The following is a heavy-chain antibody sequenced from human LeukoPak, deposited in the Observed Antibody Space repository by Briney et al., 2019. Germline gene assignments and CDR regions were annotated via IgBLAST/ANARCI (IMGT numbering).Heavy chain of an antibody. CDR3: ARSVVTPHYFDY. D-gene: IGHD4-23*01. V-gene: IGHV4-39*07. Sequence: PSETLSLTCTVSGGSISSSSYYWGWIRQPPGKGLEWIGSIYYSGSTYYNPSLKSRVTISVDTSKNQFSLKLSSVTAADTAVYYCARSVVTPHYFDYWGQGTLVTVSS. J-gene: IGHJ4*02. CDR2: IYYSGST. CDR1: GGSISSSSYY.